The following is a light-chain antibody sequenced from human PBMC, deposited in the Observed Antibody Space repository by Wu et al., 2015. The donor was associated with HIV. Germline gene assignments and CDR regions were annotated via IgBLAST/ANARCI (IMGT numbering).Light chain of an antibody. J-gene: IGKJ4*01. Sequence: EIALTQSPGTLSLSPGERATLSCRASQSVTSNKLAWYQQKSGQAPRLLIYGASSRATGIPDRFSGSGSGTDFTLTINRLEPEDFAVYYCQQRTNWPPDFGGGTKVGDQT. CDR1: QSVTSNK. V-gene: IGKV3D-20*02. CDR2: GAS. CDR3: QQRTNWPPD.